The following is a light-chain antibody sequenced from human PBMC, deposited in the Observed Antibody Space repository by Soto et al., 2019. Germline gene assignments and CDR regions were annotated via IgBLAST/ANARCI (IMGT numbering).Light chain of an antibody. CDR1: SSDVGGYNY. CDR3: SSYTSSSTRV. CDR2: DVS. Sequence: QFVLTQPASVSGSPGQSITISCTGTSSDVGGYNYVSWYQQHPGKAPKLMIYDVSNRPSGVSNRFSGSKSGNTASLTISGLQAEDEADYYCSSYTSSSTRVFGTGTQLTVL. V-gene: IGLV2-14*01. J-gene: IGLJ1*01.